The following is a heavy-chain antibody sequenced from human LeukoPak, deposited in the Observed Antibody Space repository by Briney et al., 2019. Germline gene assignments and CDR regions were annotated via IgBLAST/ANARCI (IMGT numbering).Heavy chain of an antibody. J-gene: IGHJ3*01. D-gene: IGHD2-15*01. Sequence: GGTLTLSCAASGFTFSSYGMSCPPQARGKGLECVTALSGSGGSTYYADSVKGRFTISRDNSKTTLYLQMNSLRAEDTAVYYCAKGYCSGGSCSYAFDVWGQGTMVTVSS. CDR1: GFTFSSYG. V-gene: IGHV3-23*01. CDR3: AKGYCSGGSCSYAFDV. CDR2: LSGSGGST.